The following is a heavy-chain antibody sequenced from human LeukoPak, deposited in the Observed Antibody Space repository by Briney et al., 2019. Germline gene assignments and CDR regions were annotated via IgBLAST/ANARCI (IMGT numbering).Heavy chain of an antibody. D-gene: IGHD4-11*01. Sequence: TGGSLRLSCATSGFTFSHYGMHWVRQAPGKGLERVAVIWSDGSNRYYGDPVKGRFTISRDNFQSTVYLQMNSLRAEDTAVYYCAKDAQRGFDYSNSLDNWGQGTLVTVSS. V-gene: IGHV3-33*06. CDR3: AKDAQRGFDYSNSLDN. CDR1: GFTFSHYG. J-gene: IGHJ4*02. CDR2: IWSDGSNR.